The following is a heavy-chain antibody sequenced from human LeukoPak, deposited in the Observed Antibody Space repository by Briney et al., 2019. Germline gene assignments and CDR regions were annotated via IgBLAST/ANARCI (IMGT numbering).Heavy chain of an antibody. CDR3: ARGLYSSGWYDAFDI. CDR2: IYYSGST. J-gene: IGHJ3*02. D-gene: IGHD6-19*01. Sequence: SETLSLTCTVSGGSISRYYWGWIRQPPGKGLEWIGSIYYSGSTYYNPSLKSRVTISVDTSKNQFSLKLSSVTAADTAVYYCARGLYSSGWYDAFDIWGQGTMVTVSS. V-gene: IGHV4-39*07. CDR1: GGSISRYY.